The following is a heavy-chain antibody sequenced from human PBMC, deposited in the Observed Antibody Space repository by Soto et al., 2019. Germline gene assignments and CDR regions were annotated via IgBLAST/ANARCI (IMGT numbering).Heavy chain of an antibody. CDR1: GDSASSDSAA. J-gene: IGHJ6*02. CDR3: ARDYYYGMDV. V-gene: IGHV6-1*01. CDR2: TYYRSEWYN. Sequence: PSQTLSLTCAISGDSASSDSAAWNWIRQSPSRGLEWLGRTYYRSEWYNDYAVSMKSRIVITPDTSKNQFSLQLNSVTPEDTAVYFCARDYYYGMDVWGQGTTVTVSS.